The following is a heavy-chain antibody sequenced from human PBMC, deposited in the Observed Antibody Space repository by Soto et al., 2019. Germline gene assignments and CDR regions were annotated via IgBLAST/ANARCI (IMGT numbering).Heavy chain of an antibody. D-gene: IGHD3-9*01. CDR1: GGSISSYY. J-gene: IGHJ4*02. CDR3: AREGPGYYFDY. V-gene: IGHV4-59*01. CDR2: IYYSGST. Sequence: PSETLSLTCTVSGGSISSYYWSWIRQPPGKGLEWIGYIYYSGSTNYNPSLKSRVTISVDTSKNQFSLKLSSVTAADTAVYYCAREGPGYYFDYWGQGTLVTVS.